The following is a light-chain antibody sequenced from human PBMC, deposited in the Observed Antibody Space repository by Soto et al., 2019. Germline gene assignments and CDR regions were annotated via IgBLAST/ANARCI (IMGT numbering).Light chain of an antibody. CDR2: CAS. Sequence: EIVMTQSPVTLSVSPGERATLSCRAGPSVSSNLAWYPQKPCQAPSLLIYCASTRATGIPARFTGSGSGTEFTLTIRSLKFDDSAVYYCQQYNNWWTFGQGTKVDIK. J-gene: IGKJ1*01. CDR1: PSVSSN. V-gene: IGKV3-15*01. CDR3: QQYNNWWT.